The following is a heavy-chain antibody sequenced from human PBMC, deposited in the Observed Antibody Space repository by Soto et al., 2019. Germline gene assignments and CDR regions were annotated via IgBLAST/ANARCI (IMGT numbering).Heavy chain of an antibody. V-gene: IGHV3-30*18. CDR2: ISYDGSNK. CDR1: GFTFSSYG. D-gene: IGHD3-22*01. Sequence: QVQLVESGGGVVQPGRSLRLSCAASGFTFSSYGMHWVRQAPGKGLEWVAVISYDGSNKYYADSVKGRFTISRDNSKNTLYLQMNSLRAEDTAVYYCAKDPTHESMIVVVPYYYYGMDVWGQGTTVTVSS. CDR3: AKDPTHESMIVVVPYYYYGMDV. J-gene: IGHJ6*02.